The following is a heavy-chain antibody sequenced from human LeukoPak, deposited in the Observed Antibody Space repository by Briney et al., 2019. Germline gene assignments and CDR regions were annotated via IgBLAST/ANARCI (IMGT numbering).Heavy chain of an antibody. D-gene: IGHD1-20*01. CDR2: MSPNNGNT. V-gene: IGHV1-8*01. CDR1: GYTFTSYE. Sequence: ASVKVSCKASGYTFTSYEINWVRQTTGQGLEWMGRMSPNNGNTGYAQKFLGRVTMTVDTSINIAYMYLSDLRSEDTGVYYCARGYSSNWRDGWFDPWGQGTLVTVSS. CDR3: ARGYSSNWRDGWFDP. J-gene: IGHJ5*02.